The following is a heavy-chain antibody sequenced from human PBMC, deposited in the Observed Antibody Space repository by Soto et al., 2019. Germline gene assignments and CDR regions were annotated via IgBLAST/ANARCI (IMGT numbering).Heavy chain of an antibody. CDR1: GYTFTSYA. D-gene: IGHD6-13*01. CDR2: INAGNGNT. Sequence: ASVRVSCKASGYTFTSYAMHWVRQAPGQRLEWMGWINAGNGNTKYSQKFQGRVTITRNTSASTVYMELSSLRSEDTAVSYCASAAAAGNLFDYWGQGTLVTVYS. J-gene: IGHJ4*02. CDR3: ASAAAAGNLFDY. V-gene: IGHV1-3*01.